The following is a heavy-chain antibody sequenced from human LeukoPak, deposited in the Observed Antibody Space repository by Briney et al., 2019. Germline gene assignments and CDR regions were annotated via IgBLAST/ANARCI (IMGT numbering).Heavy chain of an antibody. CDR1: GFTFSSYS. V-gene: IGHV3-48*02. CDR3: ARDGARGDNDAFDI. CDR2: ISSSSTI. Sequence: PGGSLRLSCAASGFTFSSYSMNWVRQAPGKGLEWVSYISSSSTIYYADSVKGRFTISRDNAKNSLYLQMNSLRDEDTAVYYCARDGARGDNDAFDIWGQGTMVTVSS. D-gene: IGHD2-21*02. J-gene: IGHJ3*02.